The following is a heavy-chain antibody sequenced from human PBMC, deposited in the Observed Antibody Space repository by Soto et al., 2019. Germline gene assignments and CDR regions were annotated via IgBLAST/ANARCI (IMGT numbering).Heavy chain of an antibody. CDR2: ISGSGGST. J-gene: IGHJ4*02. D-gene: IGHD5-12*01. V-gene: IGHV3-23*01. CDR3: AKDLEYSGYAPPGYFDY. CDR1: GFTFSSYA. Sequence: GGSLRLSCAASGFTFSSYAMSWVRQAPGKGLEWVSAISGSGGSTYYADSVKGRFTISRDNSKNTLYLQMNSLRAEDTAVYYCAKDLEYSGYAPPGYFDYWGQGTLVTVSS.